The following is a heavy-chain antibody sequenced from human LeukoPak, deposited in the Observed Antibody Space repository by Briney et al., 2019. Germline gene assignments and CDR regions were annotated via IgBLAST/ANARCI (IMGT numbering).Heavy chain of an antibody. Sequence: SETLSLTSAVSDDSFSSHYWTWIRQPPGKGLEWIGYISYIGSTNYNPSLKSRVTISIDTSRNQFSLRLSSVTAADTAVYYCARDLVTVTKGFDIWGQGTMVSVSS. J-gene: IGHJ3*02. CDR3: ARDLVTVTKGFDI. CDR2: ISYIGST. V-gene: IGHV4-59*11. CDR1: DDSFSSHY. D-gene: IGHD4-17*01.